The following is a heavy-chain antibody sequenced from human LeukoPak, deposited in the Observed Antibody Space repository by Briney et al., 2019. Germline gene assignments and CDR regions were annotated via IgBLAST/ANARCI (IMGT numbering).Heavy chain of an antibody. CDR2: ISAYNNNT. CDR1: GYTFSNYG. CDR3: ARTRDVDTDFDY. J-gene: IGHJ4*02. Sequence: ASVKVSCKTSGYTFSNYGVSWVRQAPGQGLEWMGRISAYNNNTNYAQKFQGRLSMTTDTSTSTAYMELRSLRSDDTAVYYCARTRDVDTDFDYWGQGTLVTVSS. V-gene: IGHV1-18*01. D-gene: IGHD5-18*01.